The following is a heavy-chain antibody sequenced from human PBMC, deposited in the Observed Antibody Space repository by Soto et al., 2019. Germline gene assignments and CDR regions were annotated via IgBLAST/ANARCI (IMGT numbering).Heavy chain of an antibody. Sequence: QVQLVQSGAEVKKPGASVKVSCKASGYTFTSYAMHWVRQAPGQRREWMGWINAGNGNTKYSQKFQGRVTITRDTSASTAYMELSSLRSEDTAVYYCAREPVYDFWSGYYSRNYYYYGMDVWGQGTTVTVSS. D-gene: IGHD3-3*01. V-gene: IGHV1-3*01. CDR1: GYTFTSYA. CDR2: INAGNGNT. CDR3: AREPVYDFWSGYYSRNYYYYGMDV. J-gene: IGHJ6*02.